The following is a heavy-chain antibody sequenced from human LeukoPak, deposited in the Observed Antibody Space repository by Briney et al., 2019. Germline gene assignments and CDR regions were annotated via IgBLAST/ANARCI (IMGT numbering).Heavy chain of an antibody. CDR3: ARQAGWRRGVLVVVPAASLDY. CDR1: GYSISSGYY. J-gene: IGHJ4*02. CDR2: IYHSGST. V-gene: IGHV4-38-2*01. D-gene: IGHD2-2*01. Sequence: PSETLSLTCAVSGYSISSGYYWGWIRQPPGKGLEWLGSIYHSGSTYYNPSLKSRVTISVDTSKNQFSLKLSSVTAADTAVYYCARQAGWRRGVLVVVPAASLDYWGQGTLVTVSS.